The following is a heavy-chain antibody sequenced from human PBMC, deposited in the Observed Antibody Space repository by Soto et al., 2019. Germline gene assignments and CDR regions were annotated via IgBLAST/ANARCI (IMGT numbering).Heavy chain of an antibody. CDR1: GGSISSGDYY. J-gene: IGHJ6*02. CDR3: ARDRRDSSKPKRGISGMDV. CDR2: IYYSGST. Sequence: SETLSLTCTVSGGSISSGDYYWSWIRQPPGKGLEWIGYIYYSGSTYYNPSLKSRVTISVDTSKNQFSLKLSSVTAADTAVYHCARDRRDSSKPKRGISGMDVWGQGTKVTVSS. D-gene: IGHD6-13*01. V-gene: IGHV4-30-4*01.